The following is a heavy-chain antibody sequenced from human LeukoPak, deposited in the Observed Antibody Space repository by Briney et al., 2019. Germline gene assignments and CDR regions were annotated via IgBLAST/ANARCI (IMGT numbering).Heavy chain of an antibody. D-gene: IGHD6-13*01. CDR3: AREAAAAGRWSAPSDY. CDR2: INPNSGGT. J-gene: IGHJ4*02. CDR1: GYTFTGYY. Sequence: ASVKVSCKASGYTFTGYYMHWVRQAPGQGLEWMGWINPNSGGTNYAQKFQGRVTMTRDTSISTAYVELSRLRSDDTAVYYCAREAAAAGRWSAPSDYWGQGTLVTVSS. V-gene: IGHV1-2*02.